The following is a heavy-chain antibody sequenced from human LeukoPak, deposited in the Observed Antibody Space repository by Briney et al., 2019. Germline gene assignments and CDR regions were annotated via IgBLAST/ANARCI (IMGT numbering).Heavy chain of an antibody. CDR1: GFTFSSYE. CDR2: ISSSGSTI. V-gene: IGHV3-48*03. CDR3: ARDARWGKGGAAY. D-gene: IGHD3-16*01. Sequence: GGSLRLSCAASGFTFSSYEMNWVRQAPGKGLEWVSYISSSGSTIYYAESVKGRFTISRDNAKNSLYLQMNSLRDEDTAVYYCARDARWGKGGAAYWGQGTLVTVSS. J-gene: IGHJ4*02.